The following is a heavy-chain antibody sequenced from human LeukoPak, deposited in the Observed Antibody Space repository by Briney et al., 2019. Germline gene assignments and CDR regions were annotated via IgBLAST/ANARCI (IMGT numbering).Heavy chain of an antibody. J-gene: IGHJ6*03. Sequence: SETLSLTCAVYGGSFSGYYWSWVRQPPGKGLEWIGYIYYSGSTYYNPSLKSRVTLSVDTSKNQFSLKLSSVTAADTAIYYCARYPRVAAAGKAMDVWGKGTTVTISS. CDR3: ARYPRVAAAGKAMDV. CDR1: GGSFSGYY. V-gene: IGHV4-34*01. D-gene: IGHD6-13*01. CDR2: IYYSGST.